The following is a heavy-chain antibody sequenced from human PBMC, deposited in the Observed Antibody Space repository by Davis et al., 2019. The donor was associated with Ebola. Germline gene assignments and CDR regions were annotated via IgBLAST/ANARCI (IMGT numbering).Heavy chain of an antibody. V-gene: IGHV1-8*01. CDR1: GYTFTSYD. Sequence: AASVKVSCKASGYTFTSYDINWVRQATGQGLEWMGWMNPNSGNTGYAQKFQGRVTMTRNTSISTAYMELSSLRSEDTAVYYCARWLFSSGWYVGDAFDIWGQGTMVTVSS. CDR3: ARWLFSSGWYVGDAFDI. D-gene: IGHD6-19*01. CDR2: MNPNSGNT. J-gene: IGHJ3*02.